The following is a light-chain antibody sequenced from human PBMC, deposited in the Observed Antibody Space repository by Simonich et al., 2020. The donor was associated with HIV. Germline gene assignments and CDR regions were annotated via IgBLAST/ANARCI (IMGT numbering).Light chain of an antibody. J-gene: IGKJ1*01. CDR1: QGISNS. Sequence: DILMTQSPSSLPASVGDRVTITCRAIQGISNSLSWYQQKTGKAPKLLLSASSRLESAVPSRFSGSGSGTDYTLTISSLQPEDFATYYCQQFFSTPWTFGQGTKVEIK. V-gene: IGKV1-NL1*01. CDR3: QQFFSTPWT. CDR2: ASS.